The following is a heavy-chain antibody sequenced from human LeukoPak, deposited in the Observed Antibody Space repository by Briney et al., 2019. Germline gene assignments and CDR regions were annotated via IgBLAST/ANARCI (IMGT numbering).Heavy chain of an antibody. V-gene: IGHV3-23*01. Sequence: GGSLRLSCAASGFTFSSYAMSWVRQAPGKGLEWVSSISDSGGSTYCADSVKGRFTLSRDNSKNTLYLQMNSLRAEDTAVYYCAKDRGYSGYHHCWGQGTLVTVSS. CDR3: AKDRGYSGYHHC. D-gene: IGHD5-12*01. J-gene: IGHJ4*02. CDR2: ISDSGGST. CDR1: GFTFSSYA.